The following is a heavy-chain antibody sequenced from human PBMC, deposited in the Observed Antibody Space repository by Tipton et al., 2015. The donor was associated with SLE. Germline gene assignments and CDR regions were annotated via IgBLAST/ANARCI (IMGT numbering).Heavy chain of an antibody. CDR2: INHSGST. J-gene: IGHJ4*02. CDR1: GGSFSDYY. V-gene: IGHV4-34*01. CDR3: ARGIKGPFDY. Sequence: TLSLTCAVYGGSFSDYYWSWIRQSPGKGLEWIGEINHSGSTNYNPSLKSRVTISVDTSKNQFSLKLSSVTAADTAVYYCARGIKGPFDYWGQETLVTVSS.